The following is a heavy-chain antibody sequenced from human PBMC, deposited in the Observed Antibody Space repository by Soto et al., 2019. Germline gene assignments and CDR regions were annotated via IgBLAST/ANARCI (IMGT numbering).Heavy chain of an antibody. CDR1: GFTFDDYA. V-gene: IGHV3-9*01. Sequence: SLRLSCAASGFTFDDYAMHWARQVPGKGLEWVSGINWNSGSIGYGDSVKGRFAISRDNAKNSLHLQMISLSAEDTAFYYCVKDESINWYSGHFRHWGQGTLVTVSS. CDR3: VKDESINWYSGHFRH. D-gene: IGHD6-13*01. J-gene: IGHJ1*01. CDR2: INWNSGSI.